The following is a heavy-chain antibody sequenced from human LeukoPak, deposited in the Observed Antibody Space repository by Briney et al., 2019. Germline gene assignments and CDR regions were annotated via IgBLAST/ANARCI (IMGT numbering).Heavy chain of an antibody. CDR3: ARVGEGAAKD. J-gene: IGHJ4*02. CDR2: ISYDGSNK. CDR1: GFTFSSYA. V-gene: IGHV3-30-3*01. Sequence: GGSLSLSCAASGFTFSSYAMHWVRQAPGKGLEGVAVISYDGSNKYYADSVKGRFTISRDNSKNTLYLQMNSLRAEDTAVYYCARVGEGAAKDWGQGTLVTVSS. D-gene: IGHD1-26*01.